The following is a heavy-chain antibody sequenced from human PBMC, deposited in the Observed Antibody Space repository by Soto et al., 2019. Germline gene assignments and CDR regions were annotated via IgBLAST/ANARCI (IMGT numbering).Heavy chain of an antibody. CDR1: GGFVSSGNYY. Sequence: QEQLQQWGAGLLKPSETLSLTCAVYGGFVSSGNYYWSWIRQPPGKGLEWIGEMSHSGGTHFNPSLKSRVTISVDTSKNLFSLKMSSVTAADTALYYCARVERGTATTVVDAFDIWGPGTMVTVSS. CDR3: ARVERGTATTVVDAFDI. D-gene: IGHD1-1*01. CDR2: MSHSGGT. V-gene: IGHV4-34*01. J-gene: IGHJ3*02.